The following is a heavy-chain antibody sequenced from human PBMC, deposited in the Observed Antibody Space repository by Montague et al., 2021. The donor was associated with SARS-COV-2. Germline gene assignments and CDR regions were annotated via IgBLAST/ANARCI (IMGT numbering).Heavy chain of an antibody. CDR3: ARGVVVVVHRDYPARRGGFDP. D-gene: IGHD2-15*01. Sequence: SETLSLTCAVYGGSFSGYYWNWIRQPPGKGLEWIGEINHSGTTDYNPSLKSRVTISVDTSKNQFPLKLSSVTAADTAVYYCARGVVVVVHRDYPARRGGFDPWGQGTLVSVSS. V-gene: IGHV4-34*01. CDR2: INHSGTT. CDR1: GGSFSGYY. J-gene: IGHJ5*02.